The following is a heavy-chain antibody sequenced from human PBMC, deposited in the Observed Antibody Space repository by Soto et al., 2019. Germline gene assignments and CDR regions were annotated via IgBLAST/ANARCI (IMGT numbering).Heavy chain of an antibody. V-gene: IGHV4-39*06. Sequence: SETLSLTCTVSGGSISSSSYYWGWIRQPPGKGWEGIGSIYYSGNTYYNPSLKSRVTIAVDTSKNQFPLKLSSVTAADTAVYYCASIAAAGYYYYYGMDVWGQGTTVTVSS. J-gene: IGHJ6*02. CDR2: IYYSGNT. CDR1: GGSISSSSYY. CDR3: ASIAAAGYYYYYGMDV. D-gene: IGHD6-13*01.